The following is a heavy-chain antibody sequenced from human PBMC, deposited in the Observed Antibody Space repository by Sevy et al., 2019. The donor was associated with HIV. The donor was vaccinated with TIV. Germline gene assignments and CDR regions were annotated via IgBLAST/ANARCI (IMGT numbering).Heavy chain of an antibody. Sequence: GGSLRLSCASSGFTFSTYGMHWVRQAPGKGLEWVAVIWFDGSNTYYADSVKGRFTISRDIAKNTLHLQMNSLRAEDTAVYYCARDLEFYDYGDYGPAFMPDYWGQGTLVTVSS. D-gene: IGHD4-17*01. CDR2: IWFDGSNT. CDR1: GFTFSTYG. CDR3: ARDLEFYDYGDYGPAFMPDY. J-gene: IGHJ4*02. V-gene: IGHV3-33*01.